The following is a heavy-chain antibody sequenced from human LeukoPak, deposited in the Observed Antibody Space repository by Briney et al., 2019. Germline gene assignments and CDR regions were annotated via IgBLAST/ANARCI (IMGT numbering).Heavy chain of an antibody. Sequence: PSETLSLTCAVSGGSISSGGYSWSWIRQPPGKGLEWIGYIYYSGSTYYNPSLKSRVTISVDTSKNQFSLKLSSVTAADTAMYYCARGIVVVTTIRVALTGAFDIWGQGTMVTVSS. CDR2: IYYSGST. D-gene: IGHD2-21*02. CDR1: GGSISSGGYS. J-gene: IGHJ3*02. V-gene: IGHV4-30-4*07. CDR3: ARGIVVVTTIRVALTGAFDI.